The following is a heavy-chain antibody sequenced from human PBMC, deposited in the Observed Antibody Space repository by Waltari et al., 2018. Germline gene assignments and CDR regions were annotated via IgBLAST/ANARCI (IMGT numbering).Heavy chain of an antibody. CDR3: ATYRWLGY. Sequence: EVQLVESGGGLVQPGGSLRLSGAVSEFNFSTYWRTWVRQASGRGLEWVANINHDGSEKNYVDSVKGRFTISRDNARNSLYLQMNSLRAEDTAVYYCATYRWLGYWGQGTLVTVSS. CDR2: INHDGSEK. V-gene: IGHV3-7*03. D-gene: IGHD3-10*01. CDR1: EFNFSTYW. J-gene: IGHJ4*02.